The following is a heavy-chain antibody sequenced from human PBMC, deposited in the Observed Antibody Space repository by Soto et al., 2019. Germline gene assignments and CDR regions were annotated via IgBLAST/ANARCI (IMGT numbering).Heavy chain of an antibody. CDR2: IKSKRDGGTT. J-gene: IGHJ4*02. D-gene: IGHD4-17*01. CDR3: RVGHYGV. CDR1: GFSFSDAW. V-gene: IGHV3-15*07. Sequence: EGQLVESGGGLVKPGGSLRLSCAASGFSFSDAWMNWVRQAPGKGLEWVGHIKSKRDGGTTAYAAPAKGGFTISRDDSEGTLYLQMNSLTIEDTAVYYCRVGHYGVWGQGTLVTVSS.